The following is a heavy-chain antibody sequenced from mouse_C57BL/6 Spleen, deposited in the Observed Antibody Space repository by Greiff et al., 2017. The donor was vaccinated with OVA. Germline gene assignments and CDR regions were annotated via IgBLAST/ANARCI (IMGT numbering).Heavy chain of an antibody. Sequence: EVQGVESGPELVKPGASVKMSCKASGYTFTDYNMHWVKQSHGKSLEWIGYINPNNGGTSYNQKFKGKATLTVNKSSSTAYMELRSLTSEDSAVYYCARKTAQASPWFAYWGQGTLVTVSA. CDR2: INPNNGGT. CDR1: GYTFTDYN. CDR3: ARKTAQASPWFAY. D-gene: IGHD3-2*02. J-gene: IGHJ3*01. V-gene: IGHV1-22*01.